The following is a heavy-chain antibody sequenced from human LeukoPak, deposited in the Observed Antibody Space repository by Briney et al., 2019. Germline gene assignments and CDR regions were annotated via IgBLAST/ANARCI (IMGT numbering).Heavy chain of an antibody. Sequence: PGGSLSLSCEASGFTFINYAMTWVRQAPGKGPEWVSGFTGGGGGAYYADSVRGRFTISRDNSMNTLSLQMNSLRAEDTAIYYCARGHNSGSYYYMDVWGKGTTVTVSS. CDR2: FTGGGGGA. CDR3: ARGHNSGSYYYMDV. V-gene: IGHV3-23*01. J-gene: IGHJ6*03. D-gene: IGHD6-19*01. CDR1: GFTFINYA.